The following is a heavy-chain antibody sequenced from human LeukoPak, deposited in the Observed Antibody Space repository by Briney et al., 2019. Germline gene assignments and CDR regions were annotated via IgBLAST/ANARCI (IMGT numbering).Heavy chain of an antibody. D-gene: IGHD4-17*01. V-gene: IGHV4-39*02. CDR3: ARGSLYGEYVFDY. Sequence: SETLSLTCTVSGASISGSGYYWGWIRQPPGKGLEWIGSIYSSGSTYYNASLQSRVTISIETSKNQISLRLNSVTAADTAVFFCARGSLYGEYVFDYWGQGTLVTVSS. J-gene: IGHJ4*02. CDR2: IYSSGST. CDR1: GASISGSGYY.